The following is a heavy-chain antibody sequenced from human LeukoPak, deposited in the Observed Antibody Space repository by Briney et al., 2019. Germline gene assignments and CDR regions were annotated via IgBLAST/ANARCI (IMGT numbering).Heavy chain of an antibody. Sequence: PSETLSLTCTVSGGSISGSFWSWIRQPAGKGLEWIGRMHADGGTNYNPSLKSRITMSFDTPENQFSLKLTSVTAADTAVYFCARAPSGCGGTCAFDYWGQGTLVTVSS. CDR2: MHADGGT. J-gene: IGHJ4*02. CDR3: ARAPSGCGGTCAFDY. V-gene: IGHV4-4*07. D-gene: IGHD2-15*01. CDR1: GGSISGSF.